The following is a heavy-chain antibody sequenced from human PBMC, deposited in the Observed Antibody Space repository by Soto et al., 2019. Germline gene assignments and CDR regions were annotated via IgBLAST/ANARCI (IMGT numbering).Heavy chain of an antibody. J-gene: IGHJ4*02. CDR1: GFTFSSYW. V-gene: IGHV3-74*01. Sequence: EVQLVESGGGLVQPGESLRLSCAASGFTFSSYWMHWIRQAPGKGLVWVSRVSSDGSSTVYANSVKGRLTISRDNAKNTLYLQMNSLRDEDTAMYYCARGQPNDSAFDSWGQGTLVTVSA. CDR2: VSSDGSST. D-gene: IGHD1-1*01. CDR3: ARGQPNDSAFDS.